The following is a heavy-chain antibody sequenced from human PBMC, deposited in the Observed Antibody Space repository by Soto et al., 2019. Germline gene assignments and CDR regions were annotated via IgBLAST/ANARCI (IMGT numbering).Heavy chain of an antibody. CDR3: ARSGVVGTRLQYIDL. V-gene: IGHV3-7*01. CDR1: GFTFSNYW. J-gene: IGHJ2*01. Sequence: GGSLRLSCAASGFTFSNYWMCWVRQAPGKGLEWVANIKQDGTEKYYVDSVTGRFTISRDNAKNSLYLQINSLRVEDTAVYHCARSGVVGTRLQYIDLWGRGTLVTVSS. CDR2: IKQDGTEK. D-gene: IGHD1-1*01.